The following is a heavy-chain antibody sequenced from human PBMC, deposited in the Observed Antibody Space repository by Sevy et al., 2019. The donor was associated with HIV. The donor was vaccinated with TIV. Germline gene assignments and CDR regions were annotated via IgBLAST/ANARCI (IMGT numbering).Heavy chain of an antibody. CDR2: ISYDGNTD. CDR3: VRGMTKIVVVISDDSFDV. V-gene: IGHV3-30-3*01. Sequence: GGSLRLSCAASGFTFSRYDMHWVRQAPGRGLEWVAVISYDGNTDFYADSLRGRFTVSRDNSKNTVYVQMNSLRPDDSALYYCVRGMTKIVVVISDDSFDVWGQGTMVTVSS. J-gene: IGHJ3*01. D-gene: IGHD3-22*01. CDR1: GFTFSRYD.